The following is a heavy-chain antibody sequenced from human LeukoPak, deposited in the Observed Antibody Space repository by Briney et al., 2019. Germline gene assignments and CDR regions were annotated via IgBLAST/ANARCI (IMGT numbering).Heavy chain of an antibody. CDR1: GFTFSSYA. V-gene: IGHV3-23*01. D-gene: IGHD2-2*01. Sequence: GGSLRLSCAASGFTFSSYAMSWVRQAPGKGLEWVSTISGSGGNTYCADSVKGRFTISRDNSKNTLYLQMNSLRAEDTAVYYCAKGKHQLLYYFGYWGQGTLVTVSS. CDR3: AKGKHQLLYYFGY. CDR2: ISGSGGNT. J-gene: IGHJ4*02.